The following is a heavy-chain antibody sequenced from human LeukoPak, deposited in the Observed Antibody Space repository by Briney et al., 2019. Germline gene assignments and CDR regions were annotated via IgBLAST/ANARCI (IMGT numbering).Heavy chain of an antibody. D-gene: IGHD1-26*01. CDR1: GFTFSSYG. Sequence: GGSLRLSCATSGFTFSSYGIHWVRQAPGKGMEWVAFVSNDGRNEYYADSVQGRFSISRDNSKNTVYFQMNSLRAEDTAVYYCARDSASTPLDYWGQGTLVTVSS. CDR2: VSNDGRNE. V-gene: IGHV3-33*01. J-gene: IGHJ4*02. CDR3: ARDSASTPLDY.